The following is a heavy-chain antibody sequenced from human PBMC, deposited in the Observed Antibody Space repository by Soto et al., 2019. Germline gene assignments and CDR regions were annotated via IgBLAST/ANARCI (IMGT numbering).Heavy chain of an antibody. D-gene: IGHD6-19*01. J-gene: IGHJ6*02. CDR2: TYYRSKWYN. Sequence: PSQTLSLTCTISGDSVSSNSAAWNWIRQSPSRGLEWLGRTYYRSKWYNDYAVSVKSRITINPDTSKNQFSLQLNSVTPEDTAVYYCAREFEKWLLTYYYYGMDVWGQGTTVTGSS. CDR3: AREFEKWLLTYYYYGMDV. CDR1: GDSVSSNSAA. V-gene: IGHV6-1*01.